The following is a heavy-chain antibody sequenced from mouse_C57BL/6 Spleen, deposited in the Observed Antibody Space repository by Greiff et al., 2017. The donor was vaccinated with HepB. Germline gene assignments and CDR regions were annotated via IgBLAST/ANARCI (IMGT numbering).Heavy chain of an antibody. Sequence: EVMLVESGGGLVKPGGSLKLSCAASGFTFSSYAMSWVRQTPEKRLEWVATISDGGSYTYYPDNVKGRFTISRDNAKNNLYLQMSHLKSEDTAMYYCARDGNDGYPFAYWGQGTLVTVSA. CDR3: ARDGNDGYPFAY. J-gene: IGHJ3*01. V-gene: IGHV5-4*01. CDR1: GFTFSSYA. D-gene: IGHD2-3*01. CDR2: ISDGGSYT.